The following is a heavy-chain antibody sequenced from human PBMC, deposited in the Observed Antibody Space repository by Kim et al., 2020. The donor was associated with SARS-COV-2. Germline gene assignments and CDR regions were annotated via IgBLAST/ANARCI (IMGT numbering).Heavy chain of an antibody. V-gene: IGHV3-7*01. CDR1: GLTFSNYW. J-gene: IGHJ5*02. D-gene: IGHD6-6*01. CDR3: ASSDSSSSS. Sequence: GGSLRLSCAASGLTFSNYWMTWVRQAPGKGLEWVANIKQDGSEKNYVDSVKGRFTISRDNAKNSLYLQMNSLRAEDTAVYYCASSDSSSSSWGQGTLVTVSS. CDR2: IKQDGSEK.